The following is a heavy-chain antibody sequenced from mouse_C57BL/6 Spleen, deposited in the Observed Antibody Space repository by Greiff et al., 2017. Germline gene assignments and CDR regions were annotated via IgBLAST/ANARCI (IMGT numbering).Heavy chain of an antibody. CDR1: GYTFTDYN. J-gene: IGHJ3*01. Sequence: EVQLQQSGPELVKPGASVKMSCKASGYTFTDYNMHWVKQSQGKSLEWIGYINPNNGGTSYNQKFKGKATLTVTKSSSTAYMELRSLTSEDSAVYYCARVGLDWFAYWGQGTLVTVSA. CDR3: ARVGLDWFAY. CDR2: INPNNGGT. D-gene: IGHD4-1*01. V-gene: IGHV1-22*01.